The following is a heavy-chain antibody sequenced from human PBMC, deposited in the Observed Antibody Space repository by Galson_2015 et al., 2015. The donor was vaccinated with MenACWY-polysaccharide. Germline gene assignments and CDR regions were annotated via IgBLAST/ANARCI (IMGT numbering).Heavy chain of an antibody. Sequence: SLRLSCAASGFTFSSYAMTWVRQAPGKGLEWVSSISGSGGSTYYADSVKGRFTISRDNSKDTLYLQMNSLRAEDTAVYYCTKGGVWTGFFHGGFDFWGQGTMVTVSS. CDR3: TKGGVWTGFFHGGFDF. J-gene: IGHJ3*01. CDR1: GFTFSSYA. V-gene: IGHV3-23*01. D-gene: IGHD3-3*01. CDR2: ISGSGGST.